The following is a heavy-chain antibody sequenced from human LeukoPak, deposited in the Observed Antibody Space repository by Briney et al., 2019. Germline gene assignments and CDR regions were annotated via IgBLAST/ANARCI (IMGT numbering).Heavy chain of an antibody. CDR2: IYYSGST. D-gene: IGHD3-3*01. CDR3: ARGKGYDFWSGLNYFDY. J-gene: IGHJ4*02. CDR1: GGSISSGDYY. Sequence: SETPSLTCTVSGGSISSGDYYWSWIRQPPGKGLEWIGYIYYSGSTYYNPSLKSRVTISVDTSKNQFSLKLSSVTAADTAVYYCARGKGYDFWSGLNYFDYWGQGTLVTVSS. V-gene: IGHV4-30-4*08.